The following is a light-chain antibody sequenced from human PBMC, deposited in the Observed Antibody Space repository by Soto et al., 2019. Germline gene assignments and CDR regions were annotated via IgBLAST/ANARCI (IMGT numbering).Light chain of an antibody. V-gene: IGLV2-14*03. CDR1: SNDIGTYNY. CDR2: DVS. Sequence: QSALTQPASVSASPGQSITISCTGTSNDIGTYNYVSWYQHHPDKAPKLMIYDVSHRPSGVSNRFSGSKSGNTASLTISGLQAEDEADYYCSSYTSSTTYVFGTGTKLTVL. CDR3: SSYTSSTTYV. J-gene: IGLJ1*01.